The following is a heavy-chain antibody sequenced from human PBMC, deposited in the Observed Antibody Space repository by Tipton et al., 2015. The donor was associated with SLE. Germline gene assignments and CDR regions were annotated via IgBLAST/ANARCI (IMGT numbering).Heavy chain of an antibody. CDR2: IYYSGST. V-gene: IGHV4-61*08. D-gene: IGHD4-17*01. J-gene: IGHJ4*02. CDR3: ARGVEGDYAFDY. Sequence: TLSLTCTVSGGSISSGDYYWSWIRQPPGKGLEWIGYIYYSGSTNYNPSLKSRVTISVDTSKNQFSLKLSSVTAADTAVYYCARGVEGDYAFDYWGQGTLVTVSS. CDR1: GGSISSGDYY.